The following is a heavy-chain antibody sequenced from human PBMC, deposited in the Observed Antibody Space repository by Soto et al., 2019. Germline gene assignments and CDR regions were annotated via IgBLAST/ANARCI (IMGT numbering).Heavy chain of an antibody. V-gene: IGHV3-23*01. D-gene: IGHD5-12*01. CDR3: VRAGRGYFDF. CDR2: ISTGGGCA. Sequence: SLRLSWAVSGFTFSNYAMNWVRQSPRKGLEWVSVISTGGGCAYYADSVQGRFTISRDNSKNTLFLQMNRLRDEDTAIYCCVRAGRGYFDFWGRGTMVTVS. CDR1: GFTFSNYA. J-gene: IGHJ3*01.